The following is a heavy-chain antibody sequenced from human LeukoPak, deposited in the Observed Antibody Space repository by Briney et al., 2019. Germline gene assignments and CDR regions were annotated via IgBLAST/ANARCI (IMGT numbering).Heavy chain of an antibody. V-gene: IGHV4-39*01. CDR1: GGSIRSRNYY. J-gene: IGHJ3*02. Sequence: SETPSLTCTVSGGSIRSRNYYWDWIRQPPGKGLERIGNFYDSGSTYYNPSLKSRVTISGDTSKNQFSLKLTSVTAADTAVYYCARINWGSPQNAFDIWGQGTLVTVSS. CDR2: FYDSGST. CDR3: ARINWGSPQNAFDI. D-gene: IGHD7-27*01.